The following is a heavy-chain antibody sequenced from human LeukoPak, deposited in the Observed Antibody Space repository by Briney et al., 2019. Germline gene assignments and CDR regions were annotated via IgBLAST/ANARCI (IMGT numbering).Heavy chain of an antibody. D-gene: IGHD6-13*01. J-gene: IGHJ4*02. V-gene: IGHV3-23*01. CDR3: ANSAAVGTFY. CDR2: TSSSDSGK. Sequence: GGSLRLSCVVSGFTLSSYAMSWVRQAPGKGLEWVAATSSSDSGKYHADSVKGRFTIFRDNSKNTLYLQMNSLRAEDTAIYYCANSAAVGTFYWGQGTLVTVSS. CDR1: GFTLSSYA.